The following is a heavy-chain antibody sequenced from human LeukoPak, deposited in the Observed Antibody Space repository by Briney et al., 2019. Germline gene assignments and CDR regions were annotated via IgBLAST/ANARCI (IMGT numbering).Heavy chain of an antibody. CDR1: GFTFGDYA. CDR2: IRSKAYGGTT. J-gene: IGHJ4*02. V-gene: IGHV3-49*04. CDR3: TRDRSSYFDY. D-gene: IGHD6-13*01. Sequence: GRSLRLSCTASGFTFGDYAMSWVRQAPGKGLEWVGFIRSKAYGGTTEYAASVKGRFTISRDDSKSIAYLQMNSLKTEDTAVYYCTRDRSSYFDYWGQGTLVTVSS.